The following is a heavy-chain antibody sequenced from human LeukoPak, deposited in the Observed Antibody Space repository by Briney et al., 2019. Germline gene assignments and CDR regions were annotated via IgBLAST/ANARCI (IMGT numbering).Heavy chain of an antibody. CDR3: ASMVRGVIIRDSSGYYDEYFQH. CDR2: INPNSGGT. Sequence: ASVKVSCKASGYTFTGYYMHWVRQAPGQGLEGMGWINPNSGGTNYAQKFQGRVTMTRDTSISTAYMELSRLRSDDTAVYYCASMVRGVIIRDSSGYYDEYFQHWGQGTLVTVSS. D-gene: IGHD3-10*01. CDR1: GYTFTGYY. V-gene: IGHV1-2*02. J-gene: IGHJ1*01.